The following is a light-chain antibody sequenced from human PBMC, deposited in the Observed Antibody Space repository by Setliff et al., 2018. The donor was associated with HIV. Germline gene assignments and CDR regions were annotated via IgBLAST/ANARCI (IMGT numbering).Light chain of an antibody. Sequence: QSALTQPASVSAYPGQSITVSCTGTSSDIGAYRFVSWYQKRPGRAPELLIYDVSNWPSGISYRFSGSKSGNTASLTISGLQAEDEADYYCSSYSARSIIVFGGGTKVTVL. J-gene: IGLJ2*01. CDR1: SSDIGAYRF. V-gene: IGLV2-14*03. CDR2: DVS. CDR3: SSYSARSIIV.